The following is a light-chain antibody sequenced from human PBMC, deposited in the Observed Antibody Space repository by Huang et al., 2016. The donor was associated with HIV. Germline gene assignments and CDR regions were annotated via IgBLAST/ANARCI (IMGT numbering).Light chain of an antibody. V-gene: IGKV4-1*01. Sequence: DIVMTQSPDSLAVSLGEGATINCKSSQNVLYSSNNKNYLAWYQQKPGQPPKLLIYWASTRESGVPDRFSGSGSGTDFTLTSSSLQAEDVAVYYCQQYYSTPPYTFGQGTKLEIK. CDR1: QNVLYSSNNKNY. J-gene: IGKJ2*01. CDR2: WAS. CDR3: QQYYSTPPYT.